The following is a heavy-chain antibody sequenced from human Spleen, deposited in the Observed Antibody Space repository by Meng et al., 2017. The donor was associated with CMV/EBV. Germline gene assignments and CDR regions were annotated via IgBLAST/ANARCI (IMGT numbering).Heavy chain of an antibody. CDR1: GGSISSSSYY. D-gene: IGHD3-3*01. CDR2: IYYSGST. V-gene: IGHV4-61*05. J-gene: IGHJ5*02. Sequence: SETLSLTCTVSGGSISSSSYYWGWIRQPPGKGLEWIGYIYYSGSTNYNPSLKSRVTISVDTSKNQFSLKLSSVTAADTAVYYCARIEVLRFLEWSLGGGEWFDPWGQGTLVTVSS. CDR3: ARIEVLRFLEWSLGGGEWFDP.